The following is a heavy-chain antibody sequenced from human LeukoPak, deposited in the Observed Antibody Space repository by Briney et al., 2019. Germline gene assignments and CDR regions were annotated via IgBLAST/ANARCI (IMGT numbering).Heavy chain of an antibody. CDR3: AKGITWLWFGEPLFDY. CDR2: IRYDGSNK. D-gene: IGHD3-10*01. Sequence: GGSLRLSCAASGFTFSSYEMNWVRQAPGKGLEWVAFIRYDGSNKYYADSVKGRFTISRDNSKNTLYLQMNSLRAEDTAVYYCAKGITWLWFGEPLFDYWGQGTLVTVSS. CDR1: GFTFSSYE. J-gene: IGHJ4*02. V-gene: IGHV3-30*02.